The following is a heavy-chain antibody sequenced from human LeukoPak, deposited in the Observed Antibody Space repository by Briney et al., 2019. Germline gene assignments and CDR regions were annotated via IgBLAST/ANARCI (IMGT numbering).Heavy chain of an antibody. D-gene: IGHD6-6*01. V-gene: IGHV4-4*07. CDR3: ARVSSSSDFDY. J-gene: IGHJ4*02. CDR1: GASINNYF. CDR2: IYSGGST. Sequence: SETLSLTCIVSGASINNYFWTWIRQPAGKGLEWIGRIYSGGSTIYNPSLNSRVTMSLDTSKNQFSLKLISVTAADTAVYYCARVSSSSDFDYWGQGTLVTVSS.